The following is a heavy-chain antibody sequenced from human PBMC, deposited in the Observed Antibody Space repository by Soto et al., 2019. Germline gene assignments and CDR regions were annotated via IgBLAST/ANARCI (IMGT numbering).Heavy chain of an antibody. D-gene: IGHD1-26*01. CDR2: IYYSGST. Sequence: PSETLSLTCTVSGGSISSYYWSWIRQPPGKGLEWIGYIYYSGSTNYNPSLKSRVTISVDTSKNQFSLKLSSVTAADTAVYYCARASRVGHFDYWGQGTLVTVSS. CDR3: ARASRVGHFDY. J-gene: IGHJ4*02. V-gene: IGHV4-59*01. CDR1: GGSISSYY.